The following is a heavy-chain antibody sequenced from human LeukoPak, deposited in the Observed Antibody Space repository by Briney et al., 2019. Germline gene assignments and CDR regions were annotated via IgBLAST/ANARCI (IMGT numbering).Heavy chain of an antibody. CDR1: GFTFSSYW. J-gene: IGHJ4*02. Sequence: QSGGSLRLSCAASGFTFSSYWMHWVREVPGKGLVWVSCSNLDGSITRYADSVKGRFTISRDNAKNTLSLQMNSLRVEDTSVYYCVLYGSSPGGDHWGQGTLVTVSS. D-gene: IGHD2-15*01. CDR2: SNLDGSIT. CDR3: VLYGSSPGGDH. V-gene: IGHV3-74*01.